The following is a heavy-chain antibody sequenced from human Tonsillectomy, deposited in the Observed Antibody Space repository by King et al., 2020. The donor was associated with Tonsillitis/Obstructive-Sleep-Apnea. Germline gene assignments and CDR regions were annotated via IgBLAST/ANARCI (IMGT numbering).Heavy chain of an antibody. J-gene: IGHJ4*02. Sequence: VQLQESGPGLVKPSEALSLTCTVSGGSISNNNHYWGWIRQPPGKGLEWIGSIYYSGTTYNNPSLKSRLTIFVDTSNNQFSLKLSSVTAADTAVYYCARRHYYDSSNFDFWGQGALVTVSS. CDR3: ARRHYYDSSNFDF. CDR1: GGSISNNNHY. D-gene: IGHD3-22*01. CDR2: IYYSGTT. V-gene: IGHV4-39*01.